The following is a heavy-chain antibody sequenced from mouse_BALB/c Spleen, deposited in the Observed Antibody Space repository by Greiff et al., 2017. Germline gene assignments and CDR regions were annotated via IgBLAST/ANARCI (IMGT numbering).Heavy chain of an antibody. Sequence: DVKLVESGGGLVQPGGSRKLSCAASGFTFSSFGMHWVRQAPEKGLEWVAYISSGSSTIYYADTVKGRFTISRDNPKNTLFLQMTSLRSEDTAMYYCARSYGQMPFAYWGQGTLVTVSA. J-gene: IGHJ3*01. CDR3: ARSYGQMPFAY. V-gene: IGHV5-17*02. D-gene: IGHD2-10*02. CDR1: GFTFSSFG. CDR2: ISSGSSTI.